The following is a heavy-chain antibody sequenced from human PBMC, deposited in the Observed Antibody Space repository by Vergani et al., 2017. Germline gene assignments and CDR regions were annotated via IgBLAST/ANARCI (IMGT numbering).Heavy chain of an antibody. CDR3: ARNRAIECAGRMHYYYAIDV. V-gene: IGHV4-39*01. CDR2: IYDNGNT. CDR1: GVSIKSRSYY. J-gene: IGHJ6*02. Sequence: QLQLQESGPGLVKPSETLSLTCAVSGVSIKSRSYYWGWIRQSPGKGLEWIGSIYDNGNTYYNPSLKSRVAISVDTSKNQVSLNLCSVTAADTAVYYCARNRAIECAGRMHYYYAIDVWGQGTTVTVSS. D-gene: IGHD3-10*01.